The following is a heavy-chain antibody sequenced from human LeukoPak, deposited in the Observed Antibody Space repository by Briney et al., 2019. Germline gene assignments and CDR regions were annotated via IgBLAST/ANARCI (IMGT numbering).Heavy chain of an antibody. Sequence: SETLSLTCTVSGGSISSVDYYWSWIRQPPGKGLEWIGYIYYSGSTYYDPSLKSRVMISVDAPKNQFSLKLSSVTAADTAVYYCASFLAHRSNDYWGQGTLVTVSS. CDR1: GGSISSVDYY. CDR2: IYYSGST. D-gene: IGHD2/OR15-2a*01. J-gene: IGHJ4*02. CDR3: ASFLAHRSNDY. V-gene: IGHV4-30-4*02.